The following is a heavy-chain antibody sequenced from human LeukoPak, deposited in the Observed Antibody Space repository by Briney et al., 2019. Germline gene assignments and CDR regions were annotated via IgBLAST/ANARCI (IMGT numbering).Heavy chain of an antibody. D-gene: IGHD6-19*01. CDR2: IWYDGGNK. J-gene: IGHJ4*02. CDR1: GFTFSSYG. CDR3: ARDPQFFIAVAGSGITPYFDY. V-gene: IGHV3-33*01. Sequence: PGGSLRLSCAASGFTFSSYGMHWVRQAPGKGLEWVAVIWYDGGNKYYADSVKGRFTISRDNSKNTMYLQMNSLRAEDTAVYYCARDPQFFIAVAGSGITPYFDYWGQGTLVTVSS.